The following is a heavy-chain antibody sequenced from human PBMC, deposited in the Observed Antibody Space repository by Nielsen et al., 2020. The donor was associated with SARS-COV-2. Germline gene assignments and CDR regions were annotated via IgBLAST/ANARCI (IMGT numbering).Heavy chain of an antibody. CDR3: ARVLGIAAAGLYYYYMDV. J-gene: IGHJ6*03. CDR2: INHSGST. D-gene: IGHD6-13*01. V-gene: IGHV4-34*01. CDR1: GGSFSGYY. Sequence: GSLRLSCAVYGGSFSGYYWSWIRQPPGKGLEWIGEINHSGSTNYNPSLKSRVTISVDTSKNQFSLKLSSVTAADTAVYYCARVLGIAAAGLYYYYMDVWGKETTVTVSS.